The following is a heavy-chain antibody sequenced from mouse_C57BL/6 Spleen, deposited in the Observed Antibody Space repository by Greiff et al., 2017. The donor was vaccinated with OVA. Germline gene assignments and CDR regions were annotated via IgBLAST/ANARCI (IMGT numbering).Heavy chain of an antibody. CDR2: IYPGSGST. J-gene: IGHJ1*03. D-gene: IGHD1-1*01. CDR1: GYTFTSYW. V-gene: IGHV1-55*01. Sequence: QVQLQQPGAELVKPGASVKMSCKASGYTFTSYWITWVKQRPGQGLEWIGDIYPGSGSTNYNEKFKSKATLTADKSSSTAYKQLSSLTSEDSAVYFCARPYYYGSSRYWYFDVWGTGTTVTVSS. CDR3: ARPYYYGSSRYWYFDV.